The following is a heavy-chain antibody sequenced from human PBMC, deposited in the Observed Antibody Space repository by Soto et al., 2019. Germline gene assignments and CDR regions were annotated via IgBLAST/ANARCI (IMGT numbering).Heavy chain of an antibody. D-gene: IGHD6-6*01. CDR2: IYYSGST. V-gene: IGHV4-31*03. J-gene: IGHJ4*02. CDR1: GGSISSGGYY. Sequence: PSETLSLTCTVSGGSISSGGYYWSWIRQHPGKGLEWIGYIYYSGSTYYNPSLKSRVTISVDTSKNQFSLKLSSVTAADTAVYYCARDNPSKSKYSSSSGGFDYWGQGTLVTVSS. CDR3: ARDNPSKSKYSSSSGGFDY.